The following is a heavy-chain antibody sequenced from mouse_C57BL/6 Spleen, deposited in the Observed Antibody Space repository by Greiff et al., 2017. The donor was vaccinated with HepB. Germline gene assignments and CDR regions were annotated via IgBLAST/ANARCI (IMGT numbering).Heavy chain of an antibody. J-gene: IGHJ2*01. CDR1: GYSFTSYY. D-gene: IGHD4-1*01. Sequence: VQRVESGPELVKPGASVKISCKASGYSFTSYYIHWVKQRPGQGLEWIGWIYPGSGNTKYNEKFKGKATLTADTSSSTAYMQLSSLTSEDSAVYYCARELVRYFDYWGQGTTLTVSS. CDR2: IYPGSGNT. CDR3: ARELVRYFDY. V-gene: IGHV1-66*01.